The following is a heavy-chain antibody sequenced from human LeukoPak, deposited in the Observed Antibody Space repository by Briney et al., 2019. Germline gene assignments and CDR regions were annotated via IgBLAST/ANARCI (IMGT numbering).Heavy chain of an antibody. D-gene: IGHD6-19*01. V-gene: IGHV1-24*01. CDR1: GYTLTELS. CDR3: ATLTSGITVAGTTDY. Sequence: ASVKVSCKVSGYTLTELSMHWVRQAPGKGLEWMGGFDPEDDESIYAQKFQGRVTITEDTSTNTAYMELSSLRSEDTAVYFCATLTSGITVAGTTDYWGQGTLVTVSS. CDR2: FDPEDDES. J-gene: IGHJ4*02.